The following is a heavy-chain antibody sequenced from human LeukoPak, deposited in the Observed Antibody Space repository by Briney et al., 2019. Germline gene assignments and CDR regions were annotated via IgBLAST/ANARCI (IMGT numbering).Heavy chain of an antibody. D-gene: IGHD3-10*01. CDR2: ASYDGSNK. Sequence: PGGSLRLSCAAPGFTFSSYGMHWVRQAPGKGLEWVAAASYDGSNKYYADSVKGRFTISRDNSKNTLYLQMNSLRAEDTAVYYCAKVYKNYYGSGSYYSHHYFYYGMDVWGQGTTVTVSS. CDR1: GFTFSSYG. V-gene: IGHV3-30*18. CDR3: AKVYKNYYGSGSYYSHHYFYYGMDV. J-gene: IGHJ6*02.